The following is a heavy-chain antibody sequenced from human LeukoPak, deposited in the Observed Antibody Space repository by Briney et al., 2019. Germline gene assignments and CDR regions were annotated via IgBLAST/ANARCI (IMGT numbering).Heavy chain of an antibody. CDR2: IHPADSDT. V-gene: IGHV5-51*01. CDR1: GHDFHNYW. J-gene: IGHJ5*02. CDR3: ARRYYDSSEFDP. D-gene: IGHD3-22*01. Sequence: VESLKISCKASGHDFHNYWIGWVRQMPGKGPEWMGIIHPADSDTVYSPSFSGQVTISADRSTSTAYLQWSSLEASDTAMYYCARRYYDSSEFDPWGQGTLVTVSS.